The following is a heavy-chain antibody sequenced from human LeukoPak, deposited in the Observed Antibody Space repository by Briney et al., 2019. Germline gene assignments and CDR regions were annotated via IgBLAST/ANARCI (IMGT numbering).Heavy chain of an antibody. D-gene: IGHD1-26*01. CDR2: IDWDDSK. J-gene: IGHJ4*02. CDR1: GFSLRTGGMR. CDR3: ARMGVGATYTLDY. V-gene: IGHV2-70*04. Sequence: ASGPALVKPPQTLTLTCTFSGFSLRTGGMRVSWIRQPPGKALEWLPRIDWDDSKFYITSLKTRITISKDTSKYQVVLTMTNVDPVDTATYYCARMGVGATYTLDYWGQGTLVTVSS.